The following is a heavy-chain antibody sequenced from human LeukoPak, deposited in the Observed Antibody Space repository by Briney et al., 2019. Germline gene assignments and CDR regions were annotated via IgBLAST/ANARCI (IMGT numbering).Heavy chain of an antibody. V-gene: IGHV3-21*01. J-gene: IGHJ4*02. CDR2: ITGSSSYM. D-gene: IGHD4-23*01. CDR1: GFSFSDYS. CDR3: ARGGSNSAVISVH. Sequence: GWSLRLSCAASGFSFSDYSMNWVRQAPGKGLEWVSSITGSSSYMYYADSVKGRFTISRDNAGNSLYLQMDSLRAEDTAVYYCARGGSNSAVISVHWGQGTLVSVSS.